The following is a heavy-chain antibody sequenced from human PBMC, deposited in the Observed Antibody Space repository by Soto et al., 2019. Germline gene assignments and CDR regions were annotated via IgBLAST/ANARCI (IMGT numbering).Heavy chain of an antibody. CDR2: ISYDGSNK. CDR1: GFTFSSYG. D-gene: IGHD3-9*01. J-gene: IGHJ4*02. CDR3: AKQVLRYFDWLANDY. Sequence: GGSLRLSCAASGFTFSSYGMHWVRQAPGKGLEWVAVISYDGSNKYYADSVKGRFTISRDNSKNTLYLQMNSLGAEDTAVYYCAKQVLRYFDWLANDYWGQGTLVTVSS. V-gene: IGHV3-30*18.